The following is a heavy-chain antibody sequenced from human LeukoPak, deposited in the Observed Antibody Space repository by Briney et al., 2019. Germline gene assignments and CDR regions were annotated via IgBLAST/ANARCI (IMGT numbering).Heavy chain of an antibody. V-gene: IGHV4-34*01. Sequence: SETLSLTCTVSAGSISTYYWGWIRQPPGKGLEWIGEINHSGSTYYNPSLKSRATISVDTSKNQCSLKLSSVTAADTAVYYCARVPVLRYFDWSPHFDYWGQGTLVTVSS. J-gene: IGHJ4*02. D-gene: IGHD3-9*01. CDR2: INHSGST. CDR3: ARVPVLRYFDWSPHFDY. CDR1: AGSISTYY.